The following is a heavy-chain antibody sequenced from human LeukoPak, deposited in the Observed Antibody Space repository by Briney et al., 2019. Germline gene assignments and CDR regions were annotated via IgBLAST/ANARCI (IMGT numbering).Heavy chain of an antibody. V-gene: IGHV4-34*01. CDR1: GGSFTGYY. CDR2: INHSGST. D-gene: IGHD5-12*01. Sequence: SEALSLTCVVYGGSFTGYYWNWIRQSPGTGLEWIGDINHSGSTTYKPSLKSRVTISVDTSKNQFSLNLSSVTAADTAVYYCARAQNSGYAWAAFDIWGQGTMVTVSS. J-gene: IGHJ3*02. CDR3: ARAQNSGYAWAAFDI.